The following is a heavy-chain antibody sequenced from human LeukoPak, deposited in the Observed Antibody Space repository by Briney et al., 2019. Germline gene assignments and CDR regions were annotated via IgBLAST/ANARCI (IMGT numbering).Heavy chain of an antibody. CDR3: ARTVPGYPDDYFDY. Sequence: GGSLRLSCAASGFTFSRHWMSWVRQAPGKGLERVAHMNQDGSAIYSIDSVKGRSTISRDNDKNSLYLQMTGLTVADTAVYYCARTVPGYPDDYFDYWGQGTLVTVSS. CDR1: GFTFSRHW. D-gene: IGHD6-19*01. J-gene: IGHJ4*02. CDR2: MNQDGSAI. V-gene: IGHV3-7*01.